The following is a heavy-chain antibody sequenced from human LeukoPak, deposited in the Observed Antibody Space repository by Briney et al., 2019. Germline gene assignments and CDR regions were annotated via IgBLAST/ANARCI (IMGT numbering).Heavy chain of an antibody. V-gene: IGHV3-66*01. CDR3: ARVTWDSSGYYVDY. D-gene: IGHD3-22*01. CDR2: IYSGSST. Sequence: GGSLRLSCAASGFTVSSNYMSWVRQAPGKGLEWVSVIYSGSSTYYADSVKGRFTISRDNSKNTLYLQMNSLRAEDTAVYYCARVTWDSSGYYVDYWGQGTLVTVSS. CDR1: GFTVSSNY. J-gene: IGHJ4*02.